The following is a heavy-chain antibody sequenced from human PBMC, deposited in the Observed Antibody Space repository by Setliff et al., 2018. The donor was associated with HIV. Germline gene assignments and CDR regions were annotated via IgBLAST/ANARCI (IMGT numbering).Heavy chain of an antibody. CDR3: ARDATRGGDFDF. CDR1: GFTFSNFW. V-gene: IGHV3-7*01. D-gene: IGHD1-26*01. CDR2: IKEDGSET. J-gene: IGHJ4*02. Sequence: GGSLRLSCATSGFTFSNFWMTWVRQAPGKGLEWVANIKEDGSETFYVDSVKGRFTMSRDNAKNLVYLEMNSLKVKDTAVYYCARDATRGGDFDFWGQGTLVTVSS.